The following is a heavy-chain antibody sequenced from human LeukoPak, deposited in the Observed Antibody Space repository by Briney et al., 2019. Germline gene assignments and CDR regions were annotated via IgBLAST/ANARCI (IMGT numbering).Heavy chain of an antibody. D-gene: IGHD3-22*01. CDR3: VKTPQYYYGSSGFYSN. V-gene: IGHV3-64D*09. CDR2: ISSNGGST. Sequence: GGSLRLSCSASGFTFSSYAMHWVRQAPGKGLEYVSAISSNGGSTYYADSVKGRFTISSDNSKNTLYLQMSSLRAEDTAVYYCVKTPQYYYGSSGFYSNWGQGTLVTVSS. J-gene: IGHJ4*02. CDR1: GFTFSSYA.